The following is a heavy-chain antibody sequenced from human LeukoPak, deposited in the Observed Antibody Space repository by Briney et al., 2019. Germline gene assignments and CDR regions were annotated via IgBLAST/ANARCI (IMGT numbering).Heavy chain of an antibody. CDR3: ARDGAPYDSSGYYLLYYFDY. V-gene: IGHV3-33*01. CDR1: GFTFSSYG. D-gene: IGHD3-22*01. Sequence: PGGSLRLSCAASGFTFSSYGMHWVRQAPGKGLEWVAVIWYDGSNKYYADSVKGRFTISRDNSKNTLYLQMNSLRAEDTAVYYCARDGAPYDSSGYYLLYYFDYWGQGTLVTVSS. CDR2: IWYDGSNK. J-gene: IGHJ4*02.